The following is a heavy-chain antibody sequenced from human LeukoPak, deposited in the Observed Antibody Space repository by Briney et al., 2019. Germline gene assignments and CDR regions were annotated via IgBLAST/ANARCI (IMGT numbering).Heavy chain of an antibody. J-gene: IGHJ4*02. CDR2: ISAYNGNT. D-gene: IGHD1-26*01. V-gene: IGHV1-18*01. CDR3: ARDGSLPGIVGAAKPFDY. Sequence: MGXISAYNGNTKNAQKLQGRVTMTTDTSTSTAYMELRSLGSDDTAVYYCARDGSLPGIVGAAKPFDYWGQGTLVTVSS.